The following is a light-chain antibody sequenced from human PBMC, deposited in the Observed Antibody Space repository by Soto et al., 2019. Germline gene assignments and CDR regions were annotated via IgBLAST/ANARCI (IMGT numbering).Light chain of an antibody. Sequence: DIQFTQSPSFLSASVGDRVTITCRASQVISNDLAWYQRKPGKAPKLLIYTASTLQSGVPSRFSGSGSGTEFTLTISSLQPEDFATYYCQQLNSYPLTFGGGTKVEIK. CDR3: QQLNSYPLT. V-gene: IGKV1-9*01. CDR2: TAS. J-gene: IGKJ4*01. CDR1: QVISND.